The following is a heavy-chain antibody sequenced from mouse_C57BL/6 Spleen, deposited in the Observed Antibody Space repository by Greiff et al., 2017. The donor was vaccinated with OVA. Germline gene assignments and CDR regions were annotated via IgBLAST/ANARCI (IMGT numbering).Heavy chain of an antibody. Sequence: EVKLVESGGGLVKPGGSLKLSCAASGFTFSSYTMSWVRQTPEKRLEWVATISGGGGNTYYPDSVKGRFTISRDNAKNPLYLQMSSLRSEDTALYYCARRGTTVVSDWYFDVWGTGTTVTVSS. CDR2: ISGGGGNT. V-gene: IGHV5-9*01. CDR1: GFTFSSYT. D-gene: IGHD1-1*01. CDR3: ARRGTTVVSDWYFDV. J-gene: IGHJ1*03.